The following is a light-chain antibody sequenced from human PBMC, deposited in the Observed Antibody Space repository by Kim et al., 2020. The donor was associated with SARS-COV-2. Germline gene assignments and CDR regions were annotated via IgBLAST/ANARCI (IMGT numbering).Light chain of an antibody. J-gene: IGLJ2*01. CDR2: GKN. V-gene: IGLV3-19*01. Sequence: SSELTQDPAVSVALGQTVRITCQGDSLRSYYATWYQQKPGQAPILVIYGKNNRPSGIPDRFSGSSSGNTASLTITGTQAGDEADYYCNSRDSNHNEEFGG. CDR1: SLRSYY. CDR3: NSRDSNHNEE.